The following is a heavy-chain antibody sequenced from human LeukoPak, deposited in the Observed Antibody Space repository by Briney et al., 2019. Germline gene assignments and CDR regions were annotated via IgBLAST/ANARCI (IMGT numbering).Heavy chain of an antibody. V-gene: IGHV3-23*01. CDR1: GFTFSSYN. Sequence: GGSLRLSCAASGFTFSSYNMNWVRQAPGKGLEWVSAISSSGGSTYYADSVKGRFTISRDNSKNTLYLQMNSLRAEDTAVYYCAKGITIFGVVRQKTYYFDYWGQGTLVTASS. CDR2: ISSSGGST. CDR3: AKGITIFGVVRQKTYYFDY. D-gene: IGHD3-3*01. J-gene: IGHJ4*02.